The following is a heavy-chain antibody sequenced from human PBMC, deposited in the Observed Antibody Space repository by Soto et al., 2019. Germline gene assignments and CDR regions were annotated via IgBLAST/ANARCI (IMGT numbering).Heavy chain of an antibody. J-gene: IGHJ4*02. V-gene: IGHV3-74*01. CDR1: GFTFSTFC. CDR3: ARDFEY. Sequence: VPLVESGGGLVQPGGSLRLSCEASGFTFSTFCMHWVRQAPGKGLVWVSRINSDGSSTKYADSVKGRVTISRDNAKNMLYLKMNSLRAEDTAVYYCARDFEYWGQGTLVTVSS. CDR2: INSDGSST.